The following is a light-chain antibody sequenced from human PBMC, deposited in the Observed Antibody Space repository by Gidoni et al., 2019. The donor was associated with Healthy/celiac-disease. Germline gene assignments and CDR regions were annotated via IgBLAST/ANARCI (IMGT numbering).Light chain of an antibody. Sequence: IRMTQSPSSLSASTGDRVTITCRASQGISSYLAWYQQKPGKAPKLLIYAASTLQSGVPSRFSGSGSGTDFTLTISCLQSEDFATYYCQQYYSYPPGFTFGPGTKVDIK. CDR3: QQYYSYPPGFT. V-gene: IGKV1-8*01. CDR2: AAS. CDR1: QGISSY. J-gene: IGKJ3*01.